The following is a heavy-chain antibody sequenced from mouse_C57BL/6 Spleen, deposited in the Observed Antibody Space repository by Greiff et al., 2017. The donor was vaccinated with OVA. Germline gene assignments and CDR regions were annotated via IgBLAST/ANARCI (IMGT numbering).Heavy chain of an antibody. CDR2: IYPGSGST. V-gene: IGHV1-55*01. CDR1: GYTFTSYW. D-gene: IGHD3-1*01. Sequence: QVQLQQPGAELVKPGASVKMSCKASGYTFTSYWITWVKQRPGQGLEWIGDIYPGSGSTNYNEKFKSKATLTVDTSSSTAYMQLSSLTSEDSAVYDCARGGGTRRGTWFAYWGQGTLVTVSA. J-gene: IGHJ3*01. CDR3: ARGGGTRRGTWFAY.